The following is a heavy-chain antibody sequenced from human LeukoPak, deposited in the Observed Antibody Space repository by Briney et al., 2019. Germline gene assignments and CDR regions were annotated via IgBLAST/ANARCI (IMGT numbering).Heavy chain of an antibody. D-gene: IGHD3-3*01. CDR3: AREQYYDFWSGYYA. Sequence: ASVKASCKASGYTFTGYYMHWVRQAPGQGLEWMGWINPNSGGTNYAQKFQGRVTMTRDTSISTAYMELSRLRSDDTAVYYCAREQYYDFWSGYYAWGQGTLVTVSS. CDR2: INPNSGGT. CDR1: GYTFTGYY. V-gene: IGHV1-2*02. J-gene: IGHJ4*02.